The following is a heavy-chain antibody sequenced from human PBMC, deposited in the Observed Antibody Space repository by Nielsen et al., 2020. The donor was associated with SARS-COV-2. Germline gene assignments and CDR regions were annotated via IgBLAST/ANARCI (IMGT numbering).Heavy chain of an antibody. D-gene: IGHD6-13*01. CDR1: GFTFSSYA. CDR3: VSSKGICPYDY. Sequence: GGSLRLSCAVSGFTFSSYAMHWVRQAPGKGLEYVSAISSNGGSTYYADSVKGRFTISRDNSKNTLYLQMSSLRAEDTAVYYCVSSKGICPYDYWGQGTLVTVSS. J-gene: IGHJ4*02. V-gene: IGHV3-64D*06. CDR2: ISSNGGST.